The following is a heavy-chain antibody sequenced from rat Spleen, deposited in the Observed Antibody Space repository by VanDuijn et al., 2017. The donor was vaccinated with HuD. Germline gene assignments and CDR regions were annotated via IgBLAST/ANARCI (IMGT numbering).Heavy chain of an antibody. CDR3: VRQDTSGYANWFGF. V-gene: IGHV5-29*01. J-gene: IGHJ3*01. D-gene: IGHD4-3*01. CDR1: GFTFNDHF. CDR2: ISSDGSST. Sequence: EVQLVESNGGLVQPGRSLKLSCAASGFTFNDHFMAWVRQAPTKGLEWVATISSDGSSTYYRDSVKGRFTVSRDNAKGTLHLRMDSLRSEDTATYYCVRQDTSGYANWFGFWGQGTLVTVSS.